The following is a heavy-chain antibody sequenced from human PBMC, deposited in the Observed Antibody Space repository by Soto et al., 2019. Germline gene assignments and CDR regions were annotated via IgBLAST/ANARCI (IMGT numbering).Heavy chain of an antibody. J-gene: IGHJ3*01. V-gene: IGHV3-23*01. CDR3: AKAPYGDYIGAFDF. D-gene: IGHD4-17*01. CDR2: MTAGGDVT. CDR1: GFIFSNYA. Sequence: EVQALESGGGLVQPGGSLRLSCAASGFIFSNYAMMWVRQAPGKGLEWVSAMTAGGDVTRYADSVRGRLTMSRHNSRSTLYLQMNSLRTEDTAVYYCAKAPYGDYIGAFDFWGRGILVTVSS.